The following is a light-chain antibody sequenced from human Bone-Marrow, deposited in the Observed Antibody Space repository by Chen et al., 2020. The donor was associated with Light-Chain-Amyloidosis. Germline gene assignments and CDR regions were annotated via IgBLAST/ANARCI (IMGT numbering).Light chain of an antibody. J-gene: IGLJ2*01. CDR3: QSADSSGTYEVI. Sequence: SSELTQPPSVSVSPGQTARITCSGDDLPTKYAYWYQQKPGPAPVLVKHKDTERPSGISERFSGSSSGTTATLTISGVQAEDEADYHCQSADSSGTYEVIFGGGTKLTVL. V-gene: IGLV3-25*03. CDR1: DLPTKY. CDR2: KDT.